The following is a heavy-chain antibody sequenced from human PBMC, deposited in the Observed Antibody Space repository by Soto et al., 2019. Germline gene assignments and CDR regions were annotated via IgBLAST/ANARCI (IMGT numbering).Heavy chain of an antibody. CDR1: GGSISSGGYY. J-gene: IGHJ5*02. CDR2: IYYSGST. Sequence: QVQLQESGPGLVKPSQTLSLTCTVSGGSISSGGYYWSWIRQHPGKGLEWIGYIYYSGSTYYNPSRKSRVTISVETSKNQFSLKLSSVTAADTAVYYCARGEDRITMFRGVIVWFDPWGQGTLVTVSS. D-gene: IGHD3-10*01. CDR3: ARGEDRITMFRGVIVWFDP. V-gene: IGHV4-31*03.